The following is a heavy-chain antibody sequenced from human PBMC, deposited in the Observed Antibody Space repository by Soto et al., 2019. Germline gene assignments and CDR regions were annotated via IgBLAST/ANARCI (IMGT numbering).Heavy chain of an antibody. CDR1: GGSISSLY. J-gene: IGHJ4*02. D-gene: IGHD3-10*01. Sequence: PXXTLSLPFAVSGGSISSLYRPWILQPPGKGLEWIGYIDNSGGTYYNPSLRSRVTISVDTATNQFSLKLSSITDADTAVYFCAGGTVRGIVDNLDYWGQGTLVTVSS. CDR2: IDNSGGT. CDR3: AGGTVRGIVDNLDY. V-gene: IGHV4-59*11.